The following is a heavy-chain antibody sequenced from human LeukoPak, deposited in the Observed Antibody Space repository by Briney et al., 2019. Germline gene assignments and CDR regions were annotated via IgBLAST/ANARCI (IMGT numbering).Heavy chain of an antibody. CDR1: GYTFTGYY. V-gene: IGHV7-4-1*02. D-gene: IGHD2-15*01. CDR3: ARDFGVAATRFDP. Sequence: ASVKVSCKASGYTFTGYYMHWVRQAPGQGLEWMGWINTNTGNPTYAQGFTGRFVFSLDTSVSTACLQISSLKAEDTAVYYCARDFGVAATRFDPWGQGTLVTVSS. J-gene: IGHJ5*02. CDR2: INTNTGNP.